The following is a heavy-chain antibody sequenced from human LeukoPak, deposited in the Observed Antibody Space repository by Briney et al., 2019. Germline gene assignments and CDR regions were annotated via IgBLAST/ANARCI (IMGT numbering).Heavy chain of an antibody. Sequence: HPGRSLRLSCAASGFTFSSYGMHWVRQAPGKGLEWVAVISYDGSNKYYADSVKGRFTISRDNSKNTLYLQINSLRPEDTAVYYCAKDYDILTCYFDYWGQGTLVTVSS. CDR3: AKDYDILTCYFDY. CDR2: ISYDGSNK. J-gene: IGHJ4*02. D-gene: IGHD3-9*01. V-gene: IGHV3-30*18. CDR1: GFTFSSYG.